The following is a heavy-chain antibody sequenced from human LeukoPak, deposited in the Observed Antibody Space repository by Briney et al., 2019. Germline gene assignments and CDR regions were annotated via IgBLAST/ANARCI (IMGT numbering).Heavy chain of an antibody. D-gene: IGHD3-3*01. CDR2: IIPILGIA. CDR1: GGTFSSYA. J-gene: IGHJ4*02. V-gene: IGHV1-69*04. CDR3: ARNDFWSGYYSGGQAYYFDY. Sequence: GASVKVSCKASGGTFSSYAISWVRQAPGQGLEWMGRIIPILGIANYAQKFQGRVTITADKSTSTAYMELSSLRSDDTAVYYCARNDFWSGYYSGGQAYYFDYWGQGTLVTVSS.